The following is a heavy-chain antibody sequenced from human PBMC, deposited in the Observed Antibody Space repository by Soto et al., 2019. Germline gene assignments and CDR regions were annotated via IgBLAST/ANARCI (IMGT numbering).Heavy chain of an antibody. CDR1: GFTFSSYA. CDR3: AKAGLSSWYYFDY. V-gene: IGHV3-23*01. D-gene: IGHD3-10*01. Sequence: EVQLLESGGGLVQPGGSLRLSCAASGFTFSSYAMSWVRQAPGKGLEWVSAISGSGGSTYYADSVKGRFTISRDNSKNTLYLQTNSLRAEDTAVYYCAKAGLSSWYYFDYWGQGTLVTVSS. CDR2: ISGSGGST. J-gene: IGHJ4*02.